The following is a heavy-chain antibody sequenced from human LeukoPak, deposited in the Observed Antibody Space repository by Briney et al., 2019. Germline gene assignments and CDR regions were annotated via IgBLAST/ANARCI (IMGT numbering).Heavy chain of an antibody. V-gene: IGHV1-69*05. D-gene: IGHD3-22*01. CDR3: ARDRITVYDSPGAFDY. CDR2: IIPIFGTA. J-gene: IGHJ4*02. Sequence: ASVKVSCKASGGTFSSYAISWVRQAPGQGLEWMGRIIPIFGTANYAQKFQGRVTITTDESTSTAYMELSSLRSEDTAVYYCARDRITVYDSPGAFDYWGQGTLVTVSS. CDR1: GGTFSSYA.